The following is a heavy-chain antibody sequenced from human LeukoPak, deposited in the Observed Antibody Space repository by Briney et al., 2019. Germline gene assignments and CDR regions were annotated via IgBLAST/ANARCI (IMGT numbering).Heavy chain of an antibody. J-gene: IGHJ2*01. Sequence: PGGSLRLSCAASGFTFSSYWMHWVRHAPGKGLVWVSRINSDGSSTCYADSVRGRFSISRDNAKNTLCLQMNSLRAEDTAVYYCARDHSSGYYSNWYFDLWGRGTLVTVSS. CDR2: INSDGSST. CDR1: GFTFSSYW. D-gene: IGHD3-22*01. CDR3: ARDHSSGYYSNWYFDL. V-gene: IGHV3-74*01.